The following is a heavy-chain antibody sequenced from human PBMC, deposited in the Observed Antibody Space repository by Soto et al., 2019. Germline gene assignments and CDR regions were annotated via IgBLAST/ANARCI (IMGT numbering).Heavy chain of an antibody. Sequence: GSLRLSCAASGFTFSSYAMIWVRQAPGKGLEWVSAISGSGANTYYADSVKGRFTISRDNSKNTLYLQMNNLRAEDTAVYYCAKGALAGSTQDNWFDPWGQGALVTVSS. CDR3: AKGALAGSTQDNWFDP. CDR1: GFTFSSYA. CDR2: ISGSGANT. J-gene: IGHJ5*02. V-gene: IGHV3-23*01. D-gene: IGHD6-19*01.